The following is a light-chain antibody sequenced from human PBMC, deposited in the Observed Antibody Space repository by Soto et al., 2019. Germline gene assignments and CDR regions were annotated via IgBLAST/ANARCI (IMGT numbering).Light chain of an antibody. CDR2: NTV. V-gene: IGLV7-43*01. CDR3: LLFYSGAWV. Sequence: QTVVTQEPSLTVSPGGAVTLTCASSTGAVTSGHYPNWFQQKPGQAPRALIYNTVNRYSWTPARFSGSLLGGKAALTLSGVQPGDEAEYYCLLFYSGAWVFGGGTKLTVL. CDR1: TGAVTSGHY. J-gene: IGLJ3*02.